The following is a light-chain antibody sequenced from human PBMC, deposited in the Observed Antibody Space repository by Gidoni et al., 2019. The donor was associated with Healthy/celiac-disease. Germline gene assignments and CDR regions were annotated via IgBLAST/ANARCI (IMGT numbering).Light chain of an antibody. Sequence: DIHMTHSTSSLSASVGDRVTITCLASQSIISYLNWYQQKPGKAPKLLIYAASSLQSGVPYRFSGSGSGTDFTLTISSLQPEDFATYYCQQCYSTPLTFGGGTKVEIK. CDR3: QQCYSTPLT. CDR2: AAS. J-gene: IGKJ4*01. V-gene: IGKV1-39*01. CDR1: QSIISY.